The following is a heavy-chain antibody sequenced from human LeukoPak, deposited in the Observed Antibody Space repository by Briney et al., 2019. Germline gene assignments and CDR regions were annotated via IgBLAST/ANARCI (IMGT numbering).Heavy chain of an antibody. J-gene: IGHJ4*02. CDR1: GFTVSSNY. CDR3: AKGGSYYYVY. Sequence: GGSLRLSCTVSGFTVSSNYMSWVRQAPGKGLEWVSILYSGGSAYYADSVKGRFTISRDNSKNTLYLQMNSLRAEDTAVYYCAKGGSYYYVYWGQGTLVTVSS. V-gene: IGHV3-53*05. CDR2: LYSGGSA. D-gene: IGHD1-26*01.